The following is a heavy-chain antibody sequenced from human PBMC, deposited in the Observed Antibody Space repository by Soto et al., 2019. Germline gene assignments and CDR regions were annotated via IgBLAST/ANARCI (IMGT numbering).Heavy chain of an antibody. J-gene: IGHJ4*02. CDR3: AREVVVAATKDYFDV. Sequence: PSETLSLTCTVSGGSISSYYWSWIRQPPGKGLEWIGYIYYSGSTNYNPSLKSRVTISVDTSKNQFSLKLSSVTAADTAVYYCAREVVVAATKDYFDVWGQGTRVTVAS. CDR1: GGSISSYY. CDR2: IYYSGST. V-gene: IGHV4-59*01. D-gene: IGHD2-15*01.